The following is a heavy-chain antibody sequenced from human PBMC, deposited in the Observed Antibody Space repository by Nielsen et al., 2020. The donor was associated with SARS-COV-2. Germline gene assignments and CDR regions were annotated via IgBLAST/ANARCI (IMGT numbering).Heavy chain of an antibody. CDR3: ARGWGVRFLEWLGDYYYGMDV. V-gene: IGHV3-30-3*01. D-gene: IGHD3-3*01. Sequence: GGSLRLSCAASGFTFSSYAMHWVRQAPGKGLEWVAVISYDGSNKYYADSVKGRFTISRDNSKNTLYLQMNSLRAEDTAVYYCARGWGVRFLEWLGDYYYGMDVWGQGTTVTVSS. J-gene: IGHJ6*02. CDR2: ISYDGSNK. CDR1: GFTFSSYA.